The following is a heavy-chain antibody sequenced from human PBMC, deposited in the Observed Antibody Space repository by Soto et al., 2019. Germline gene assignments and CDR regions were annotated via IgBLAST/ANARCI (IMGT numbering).Heavy chain of an antibody. D-gene: IGHD3-10*01. V-gene: IGHV4-34*01. CDR3: ARGVILWFGELSRRGGYHYYMDV. Sequence: QVQLQQWGAGLLKPSETLSLTCAVYGGSFSGYQWSWIRQTPGNGLEWIGEINDSGNINYNPSLKSRVTILLDTPKKQISLKLSSVTAADSAVYYCARGVILWFGELSRRGGYHYYMDVWGKGTTVTVSS. CDR1: GGSFSGYQ. CDR2: INDSGNI. J-gene: IGHJ6*03.